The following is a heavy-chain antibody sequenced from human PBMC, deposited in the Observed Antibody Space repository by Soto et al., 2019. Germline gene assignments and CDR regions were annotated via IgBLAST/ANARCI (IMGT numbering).Heavy chain of an antibody. J-gene: IGHJ4*02. V-gene: IGHV1-69*01. D-gene: IGHD3-3*01. Sequence: VQLVQSGAEVKKPGSSGKASCKASGGTFSSYAIRWVRQAPGQGLGWMGGIIPIFGTANYAKKSQGRVTITADESTSTAYMELSRLRSEDTAVYYCARPPSYDFWSGYYVEWGQGTLVTVSS. CDR3: ARPPSYDFWSGYYVE. CDR2: IIPIFGTA. CDR1: GGTFSSYA.